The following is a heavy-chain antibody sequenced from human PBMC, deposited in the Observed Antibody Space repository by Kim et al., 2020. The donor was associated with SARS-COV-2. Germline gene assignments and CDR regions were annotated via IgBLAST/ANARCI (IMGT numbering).Heavy chain of an antibody. J-gene: IGHJ5*02. CDR1: GGSISSSSYY. Sequence: SETLSLTCTVSGGSISSSSYYWGWIRLPPGKGLEWIGSIYYSGSTYYNPSLKSRVTISVDTSKNQFSLKLSSVTAADTAVYYCALQWLGSNWFDPWGQGTLVTVSS. CDR2: IYYSGST. V-gene: IGHV4-39*01. CDR3: ALQWLGSNWFDP. D-gene: IGHD6-19*01.